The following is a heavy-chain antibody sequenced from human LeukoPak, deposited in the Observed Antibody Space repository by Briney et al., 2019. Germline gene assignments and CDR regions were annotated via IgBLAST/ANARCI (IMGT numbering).Heavy chain of an antibody. CDR2: IYYSGST. CDR1: GGSISSSSYY. CDR3: ARVILYREPNAFDI. Sequence: SETLSLTCTVSGGSISSSSYYWGWIRQPPGKGLEWIGSIYYSGSTYYNPSLKSRVTISVDTSKNQFSLKLSSVTATDTAVYYCARVILYREPNAFDIWGQGTMVTVSS. J-gene: IGHJ3*02. D-gene: IGHD1-14*01. V-gene: IGHV4-39*07.